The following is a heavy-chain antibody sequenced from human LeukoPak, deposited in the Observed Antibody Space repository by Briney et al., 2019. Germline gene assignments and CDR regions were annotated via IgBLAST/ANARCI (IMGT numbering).Heavy chain of an antibody. J-gene: IGHJ4*02. CDR3: AKDRSSGGSCYNF. D-gene: IGHD2-15*01. V-gene: IGHV3-23*01. CDR2: VGSSGTST. Sequence: GGSLRLSCAASGFIFSSYAMTWVRQAPGKGLEWVSTVGSSGTSTYYADSVKGRFTISRDNSNNTLYLQMNSLRAEDTAVYYCAKDRSSGGSCYNFWGQGTLVTVPS. CDR1: GFIFSSYA.